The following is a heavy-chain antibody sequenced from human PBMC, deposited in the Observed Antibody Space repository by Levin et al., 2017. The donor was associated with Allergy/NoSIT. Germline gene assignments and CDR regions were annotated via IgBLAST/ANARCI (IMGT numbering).Heavy chain of an antibody. Sequence: PGGSLRLSCAASGFTFSSYGMHWVRQAPGKGLEWVAVISYDGSNKYYADSVKGRFTISRDNSKNTLYLQMNSLRAEDTAVYYCAKAAIAAVWAGIDYWGQGTLVTVSS. V-gene: IGHV3-30*18. J-gene: IGHJ4*02. CDR3: AKAAIAAVWAGIDY. D-gene: IGHD6-13*01. CDR1: GFTFSSYG. CDR2: ISYDGSNK.